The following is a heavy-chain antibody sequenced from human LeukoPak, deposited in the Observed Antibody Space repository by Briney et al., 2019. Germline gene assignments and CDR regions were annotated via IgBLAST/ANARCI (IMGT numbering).Heavy chain of an antibody. Sequence: SETLSLTGIVSVGSIVSYSWSGIGQPPGKDRKGIGFINYSGSTNYNPSLKSRVTISVDTSKNQFSLKLSSVTAADTAVYYCARVWRYCSSGGSCTDAFDIWGQGTMVTISS. V-gene: IGHV4-59*01. D-gene: IGHD2-15*01. CDR1: VGSIVSYS. CDR3: ARVWRYCSSGGSCTDAFDI. CDR2: INYSGST. J-gene: IGHJ3*02.